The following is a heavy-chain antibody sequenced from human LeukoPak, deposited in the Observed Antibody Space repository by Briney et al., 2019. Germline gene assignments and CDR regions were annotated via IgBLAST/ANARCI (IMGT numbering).Heavy chain of an antibody. J-gene: IGHJ4*02. Sequence: SETLSLTCAVYGGSFSGYYWSWIHRPPGKGLEWIGEINHSGSTNYNPSLKSRVTISVDTSKNQFSLKLSSVTAADTAVYYCARGHTIVWYYYGSGPWGYFDYWGQGTLVTVSS. V-gene: IGHV4-34*01. CDR1: GGSFSGYY. CDR2: INHSGST. D-gene: IGHD3-10*01. CDR3: ARGHTIVWYYYGSGPWGYFDY.